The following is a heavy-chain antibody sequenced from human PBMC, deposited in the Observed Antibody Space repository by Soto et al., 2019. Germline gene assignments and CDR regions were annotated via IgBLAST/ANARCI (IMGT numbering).Heavy chain of an antibody. V-gene: IGHV4-4*02. CDR1: GGSISSGDYY. CDR3: ASGTMGSGPFAY. CDR2: IYHSGST. D-gene: IGHD3-10*01. Sequence: PSETLSLTCTVSGGSISSGDYYWSWVRQPPGKGLEWIGEIYHSGSTNYNPSLKSRVTISVDKSKNQFSLKLSSVTAADTAVYFCASGTMGSGPFAYWGQGSLVTVS. J-gene: IGHJ4*02.